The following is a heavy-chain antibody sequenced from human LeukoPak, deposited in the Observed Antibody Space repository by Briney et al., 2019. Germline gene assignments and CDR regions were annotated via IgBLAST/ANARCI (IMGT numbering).Heavy chain of an antibody. D-gene: IGHD1-26*01. Sequence: GRSLRLSCAASGFTFSSCGIHWVRQAPGKGLEWLAVISYDGSNKYYADSVKGRFTISRDNPKNTLYLEMNSLRAEDTAVYYCAKRGGSYFDYWGQGTLVTVSS. CDR2: ISYDGSNK. CDR1: GFTFSSCG. CDR3: AKRGGSYFDY. J-gene: IGHJ4*02. V-gene: IGHV3-30*18.